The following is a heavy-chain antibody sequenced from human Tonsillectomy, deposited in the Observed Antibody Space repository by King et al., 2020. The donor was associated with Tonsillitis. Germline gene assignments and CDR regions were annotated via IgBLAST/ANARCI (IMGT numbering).Heavy chain of an antibody. V-gene: IGHV4-59*01. Sequence: VQLQESGPGLVKPSETLSLTCSVSGDSISNYYWSWIRQPPGKGLESIGYISYNGSTNYNPSLKSRVAISVDTSKNQFSLKLSSVTAADTAVYYCARLLRPMVRGARDPDYLDYWGQGTLVTVSS. CDR3: ARLLRPMVRGARDPDYLDY. J-gene: IGHJ4*02. D-gene: IGHD3-10*01. CDR1: GDSISNYY. CDR2: ISYNGST.